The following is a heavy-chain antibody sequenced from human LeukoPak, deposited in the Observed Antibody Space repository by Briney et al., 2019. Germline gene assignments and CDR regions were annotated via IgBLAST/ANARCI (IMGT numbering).Heavy chain of an antibody. CDR1: EFTFSIYA. V-gene: IGHV3-23*01. CDR2: ISGSGGST. J-gene: IGHJ4*02. CDR3: AKTQSSSWYYFDY. Sequence: PGGSLRLSCEASEFTFSIYAMNWVREAPGKGLEWVSTISGSGGSTYYADSVKGRFTISRDNSKNTLYLQMNSLRAEDTAVYYCAKTQSSSWYYFDYWGQGTLVTVSS. D-gene: IGHD6-13*01.